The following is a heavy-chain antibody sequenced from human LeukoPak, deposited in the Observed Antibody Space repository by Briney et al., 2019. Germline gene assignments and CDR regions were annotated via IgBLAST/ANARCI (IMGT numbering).Heavy chain of an antibody. CDR1: GYTLTELS. V-gene: IGHV1-24*01. CDR3: ATDHQNSRPFDY. CDR2: FDPEDGET. D-gene: IGHD4-23*01. Sequence: ASVKVSCKVSGYTLTELSIHWVRQAPGQGLGWMGGFDPEDGETIYAQKFQGRGTMTEATSTDTAYMELSSLRSEDTAVYYCATDHQNSRPFDYWGQGTLVTVSS. J-gene: IGHJ4*02.